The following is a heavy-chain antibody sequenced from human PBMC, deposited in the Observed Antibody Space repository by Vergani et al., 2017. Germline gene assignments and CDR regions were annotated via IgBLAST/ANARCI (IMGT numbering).Heavy chain of an antibody. V-gene: IGHV1-3*01. CDR2: INAGNGNT. CDR1: GYTFTSYA. CDR3: ATSRHTVNDAFDI. D-gene: IGHD4-17*01. Sequence: QVQLVQSGAEVKKPGASVKVSCKASGYTFTSYAMHWVRQAPGQRLEWMGWINAGNGNTNYAQKLQGRGTMTTDTSTSTAYMELRSLRSDDTAVYYCATSRHTVNDAFDIWGQGTMVTVSS. J-gene: IGHJ3*02.